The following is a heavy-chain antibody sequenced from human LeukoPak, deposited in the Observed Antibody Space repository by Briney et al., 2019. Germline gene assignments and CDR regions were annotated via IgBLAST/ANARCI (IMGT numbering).Heavy chain of an antibody. Sequence: PSETLSLTCTVSGGSISSSRYYWGWIRQPPGKGLEWVGGIYYSGTTYYNPSLKSRVTISVDTSKNQFSLILTSVTAADTAVYYCARHYGSGSYYRVNYYYMDVWGKGTTVTVSS. V-gene: IGHV4-39*01. J-gene: IGHJ6*03. D-gene: IGHD3-10*01. CDR1: GGSISSSRYY. CDR3: ARHYGSGSYYRVNYYYMDV. CDR2: IYYSGTT.